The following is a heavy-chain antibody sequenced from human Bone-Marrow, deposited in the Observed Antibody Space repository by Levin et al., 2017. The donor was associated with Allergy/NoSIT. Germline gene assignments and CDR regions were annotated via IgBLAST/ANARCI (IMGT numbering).Heavy chain of an antibody. V-gene: IGHV3-30*04. CDR1: KFSFSDYS. CDR2: ISNDGTNK. D-gene: IGHD3-22*01. CDR3: AREMAYSDTIAYKEDAFDV. Sequence: QPGGSLRLSCAASKFSFSDYSMHWVRQTPGKGLEWVAVISNDGTNKITADSVEGRFTISRDNSKNTVFLHLNSLRTEDTALYYCAREMAYSDTIAYKEDAFDVWGQGTMVTVSS. J-gene: IGHJ3*01.